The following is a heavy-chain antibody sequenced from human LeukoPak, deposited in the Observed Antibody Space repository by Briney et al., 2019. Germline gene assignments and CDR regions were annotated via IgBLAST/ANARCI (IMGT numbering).Heavy chain of an antibody. CDR3: ARGAEQWLLDY. Sequence: GRPLRLSCAASGFTFSSYAMHWVRQAPGKGLEWVAVISYDGSNKYYADSVKGRFTISRDNSKNTLYLQMNSLRAEDTAVYYCARGAEQWLLDYWGQGTLVTVSS. J-gene: IGHJ4*02. V-gene: IGHV3-30*04. CDR2: ISYDGSNK. CDR1: GFTFSSYA. D-gene: IGHD6-19*01.